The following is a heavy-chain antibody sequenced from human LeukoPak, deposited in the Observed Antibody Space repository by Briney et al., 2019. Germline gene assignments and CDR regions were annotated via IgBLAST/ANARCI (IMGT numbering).Heavy chain of an antibody. D-gene: IGHD3-10*02. J-gene: IGHJ6*03. CDR1: GFTFSSYS. Sequence: GGSLRLSCAASGFTFSSYSMNWVRQAPGKGLVWVSRINGDGSNMNYADSVRGRFTISRDNAKNTLHLQMNSLRDEDTAVYYCAELGITMIGGVWGKGTTVTISS. V-gene: IGHV3-74*01. CDR2: INGDGSNM. CDR3: AELGITMIGGV.